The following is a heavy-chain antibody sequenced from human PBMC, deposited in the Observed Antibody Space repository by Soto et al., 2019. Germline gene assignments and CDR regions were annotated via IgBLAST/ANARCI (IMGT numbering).Heavy chain of an antibody. Sequence: GGSLRLSCAASGFTVSSNYMSWVRQAPGKGLEWVSVIYSGGSTYYADSVKGRFTISRDNSENTLYLQMNSLRAEDTAVYYCAKGPAIVLVPAAMNYYYGMDVWGQGTTVTVSS. J-gene: IGHJ6*02. D-gene: IGHD2-2*01. CDR2: IYSGGST. V-gene: IGHV3-66*01. CDR3: AKGPAIVLVPAAMNYYYGMDV. CDR1: GFTVSSNY.